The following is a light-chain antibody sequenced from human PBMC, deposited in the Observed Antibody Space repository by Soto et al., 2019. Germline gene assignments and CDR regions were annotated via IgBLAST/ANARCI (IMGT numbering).Light chain of an antibody. Sequence: EILMTQSPATLSVSPGERATLSCRASESVAGHLAWYQQKPGQAPRLLIYGASTRATGIPARFSGSGSGTEFTLTISSLQSEDFAVYFCQQYNNWPPVTFGPGTKV. V-gene: IGKV3-15*01. CDR1: ESVAGH. J-gene: IGKJ3*01. CDR2: GAS. CDR3: QQYNNWPPVT.